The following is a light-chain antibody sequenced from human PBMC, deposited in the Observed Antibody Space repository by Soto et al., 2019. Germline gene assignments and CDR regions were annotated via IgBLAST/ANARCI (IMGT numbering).Light chain of an antibody. CDR2: KDI. CDR3: PSADRSVVYYV. V-gene: IGLV3-25*03. J-gene: IGLJ1*01. CDR1: ALPKQN. Sequence: SYELTQTPSVSVSPGQTARITCSGDALPKQNAYWDQQKPGQAPVLLIYKDIERPSGIHERFSGSSSGTTVTLTISGVQAEDEADYYCPSADRSVVYYVVGTGPKVNVL.